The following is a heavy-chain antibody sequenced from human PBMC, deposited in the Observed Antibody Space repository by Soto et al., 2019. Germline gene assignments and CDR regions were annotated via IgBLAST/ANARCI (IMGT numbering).Heavy chain of an antibody. Sequence: GGSLRLSCAASGFTFSNFAMHWVRQAPGKGLEWVADISYDGSNEYYADFVKGRFTISRDNAKNTLFLQMNSLRSEDTAVYYCARDQKATAAAGNAWGYYYYGLDVWGQGTTVTVSS. J-gene: IGHJ6*02. V-gene: IGHV3-30-3*01. D-gene: IGHD6-13*01. CDR3: ARDQKATAAAGNAWGYYYYGLDV. CDR2: ISYDGSNE. CDR1: GFTFSNFA.